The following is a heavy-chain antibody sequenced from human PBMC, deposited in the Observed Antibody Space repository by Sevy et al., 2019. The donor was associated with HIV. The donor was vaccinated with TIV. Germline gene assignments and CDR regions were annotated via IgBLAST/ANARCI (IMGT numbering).Heavy chain of an antibody. Sequence: GGSLRLSCAASGFTFNNYAMSWVRQAPGKGLEGKGLEWVSTISGGGGGTNYADSVRGRFTISRDNSKNKLYLQVNSLRVEDTAVYYCAKHYIHDIADGWYFDLWGRGTLVTVSS. D-gene: IGHD6-13*01. CDR1: GFTFNNYA. CDR3: AKHYIHDIADGWYFDL. J-gene: IGHJ2*01. CDR2: ISGGGGGT. V-gene: IGHV3-23*01.